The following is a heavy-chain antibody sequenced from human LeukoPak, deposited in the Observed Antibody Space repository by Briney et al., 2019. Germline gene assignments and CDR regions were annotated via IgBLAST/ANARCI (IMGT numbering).Heavy chain of an antibody. Sequence: GGSLRLSCAASGFSFSSHVMHWVRQAQGKGLDWVSGISGRGGDTYYADSVKGRFTISRDNSKNTLNLQMNSLRAEDTALYYCAKDQNYESSGYYGGFDYWGQGTLVTVSS. CDR3: AKDQNYESSGYYGGFDY. D-gene: IGHD3-22*01. CDR2: ISGRGGDT. V-gene: IGHV3-23*01. CDR1: GFSFSSHV. J-gene: IGHJ4*02.